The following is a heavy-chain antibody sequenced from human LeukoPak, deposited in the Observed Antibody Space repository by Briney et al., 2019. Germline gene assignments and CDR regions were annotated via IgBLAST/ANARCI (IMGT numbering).Heavy chain of an antibody. J-gene: IGHJ3*02. CDR2: ISAYNGNT. V-gene: IGHV1-18*01. Sequence: ASVKVSCKASGYTFNSYGFSWVRQAPGQGLEWMGWISAYNGNTNYAQRLQDRVTMTTDTSTSTAYMELRSLRSDDTAVYYCATSIGWHWAAFAIWGQGTMVTVSS. CDR3: ATSIGWHWAAFAI. CDR1: GYTFNSYG. D-gene: IGHD6-19*01.